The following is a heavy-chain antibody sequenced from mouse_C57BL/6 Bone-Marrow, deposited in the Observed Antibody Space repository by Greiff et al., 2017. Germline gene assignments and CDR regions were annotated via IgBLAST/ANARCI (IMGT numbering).Heavy chain of an antibody. CDR1: GFNITDYC. CDR2: IDPEDGDT. D-gene: IGHD1-1*01. Sequence: EVKLQEPGAELVKPGASVKLSCTASGFNITDYCMHWVKQRTEQGLEWIGRIDPEDGDTKYAPKFQGKATITADTSSNTAYLQLSSLTSEDTAVYYCARSGTTVVDSFPHWYLDVWGTGTTVTVSS. J-gene: IGHJ1*03. V-gene: IGHV14-2*01. CDR3: ARSGTTVVDSFPHWYLDV.